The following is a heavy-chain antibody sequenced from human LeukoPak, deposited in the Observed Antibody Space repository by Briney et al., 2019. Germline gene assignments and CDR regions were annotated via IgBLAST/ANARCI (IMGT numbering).Heavy chain of an antibody. V-gene: IGHV4-34*01. CDR1: GGSFSGYY. J-gene: IGHJ4*02. D-gene: IGHD2-8*01. Sequence: SETLSLTCAVYGGSFSGYYWSWIRQPPGKGLEWIGEINHSGSTNYNPSLKSRVTISVDTSKNQFSLKLSSVTAADTAVYYCARKPNPASSPDYWGQGTLVTVSS. CDR3: ARKPNPASSPDY. CDR2: INHSGST.